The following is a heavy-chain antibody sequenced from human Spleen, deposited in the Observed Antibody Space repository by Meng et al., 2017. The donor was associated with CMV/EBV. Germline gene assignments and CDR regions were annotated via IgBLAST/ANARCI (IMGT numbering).Heavy chain of an antibody. Sequence: SVKVSCKASGGTFSSYTISWVRQAPGQGLEWMGRIIPILGIANYAQKFQGRVTITADKSTSTAYMELSSLRSEDTAVYYCARATEQLVAYYYGMDVWGQGTTVTVSS. CDR3: ARATEQLVAYYYGMDV. CDR2: IIPILGIA. J-gene: IGHJ6*02. V-gene: IGHV1-69*02. CDR1: GGTFSSYT. D-gene: IGHD6-6*01.